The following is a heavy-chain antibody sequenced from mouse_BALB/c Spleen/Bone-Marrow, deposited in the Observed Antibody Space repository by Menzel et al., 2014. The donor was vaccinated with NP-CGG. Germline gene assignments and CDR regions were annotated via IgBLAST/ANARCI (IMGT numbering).Heavy chain of an antibody. J-gene: IGHJ1*01. CDR3: KRDRNTDFPGSLDV. V-gene: IGHV7-3*02. Sequence: EVKLEESGGGLVQPGGSLRLSCATSGFTFSDYYMSWVRQPPGKALEWLGFIRNKAKGYTTEYIPSVKGLFTISRDNSKSMLYQKMNPLRAEDSAIYYGKRDRNTDFPGSLDVGGAGPPVPVSS. CDR1: GFTFSDYY. CDR2: IRNKAKGYTT.